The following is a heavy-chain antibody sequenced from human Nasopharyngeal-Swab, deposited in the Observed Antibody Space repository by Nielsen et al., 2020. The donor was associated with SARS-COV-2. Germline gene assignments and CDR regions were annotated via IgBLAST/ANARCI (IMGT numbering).Heavy chain of an antibody. Sequence: GSLRLSCAVYGGSFSGYYWSWIRQSPGMGLEWIGQINYSGTTNYNPSLKSRVAISVDTSKNQFSLKLNSVTAADTAVYYCASGARRGRVPFDYWGQGTQVTVSS. CDR2: INYSGTT. V-gene: IGHV4-34*01. J-gene: IGHJ4*02. CDR3: ASGARRGRVPFDY. CDR1: GGSFSGYY. D-gene: IGHD3-16*01.